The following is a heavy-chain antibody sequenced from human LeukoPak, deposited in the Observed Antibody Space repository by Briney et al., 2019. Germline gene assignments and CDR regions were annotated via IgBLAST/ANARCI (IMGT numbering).Heavy chain of an antibody. D-gene: IGHD5-24*01. J-gene: IGHJ4*02. Sequence: PSETLSLTCTVSGGSISSGGYYWSWIRQHPGKGLEWIGYIYYSGSTYYNPSLKSRVTISVDTSKNQFSLKLSSVTAADTAVYYCARSSVERWLQSYYFDYWGQGTLVTVSS. V-gene: IGHV4-31*03. CDR2: IYYSGST. CDR1: GGSISSGGYY. CDR3: ARSSVERWLQSYYFDY.